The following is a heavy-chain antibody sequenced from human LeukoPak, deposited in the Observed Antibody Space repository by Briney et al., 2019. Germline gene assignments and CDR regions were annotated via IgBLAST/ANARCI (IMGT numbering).Heavy chain of an antibody. D-gene: IGHD3-22*01. CDR2: INPSGGST. J-gene: IGHJ3*02. CDR1: GYTFTSYY. V-gene: IGHV1-46*01. CDR3: ARGGEYYYDSSGDAFDI. Sequence: ASVKVSCKASGYTFTSYYMHWVRQAPGQGLEWMGIINPSGGSTSYAQKFQGRVTMTRDTSTSTVYMELSSLRSEDTAVYYCARGGEYYYDSSGDAFDIWGQGTMVTVSS.